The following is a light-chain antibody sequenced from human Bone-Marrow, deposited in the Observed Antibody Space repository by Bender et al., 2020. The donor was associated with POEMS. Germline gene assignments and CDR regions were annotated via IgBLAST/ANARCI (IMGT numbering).Light chain of an antibody. CDR3: AAWDAGLSGGV. V-gene: IGLV1-44*01. J-gene: IGLJ3*02. CDR2: RDN. Sequence: QSVLTQPPSASGTPGQRVTISCSGSNSNIGTNAVNWSQQFPGPAPKLLIYRDNQRPSGFPDRFYAFKSGTSASLAISGLQSEDGADYYCAAWDAGLSGGVFGGGTKLTVL. CDR1: NSNIGTNA.